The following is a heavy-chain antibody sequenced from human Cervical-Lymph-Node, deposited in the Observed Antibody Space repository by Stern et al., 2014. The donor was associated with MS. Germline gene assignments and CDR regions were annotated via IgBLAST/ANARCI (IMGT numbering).Heavy chain of an antibody. CDR1: GFTFGRHS. D-gene: IGHD6-25*01. CDR3: ARPAAARYFDY. Sequence: VQLVESGAGVVQPGRSLRLSCAASGFTFGRHSLHWVRQAPGKGLAWVAVISYDGTSQPYADSVKGRFPISRDNSNNTLYLQMNSLRVEDTAMYYCARPAAARYFDYWGQGSQVTVSS. J-gene: IGHJ4*02. CDR2: ISYDGTSQ. V-gene: IGHV3-30-3*01.